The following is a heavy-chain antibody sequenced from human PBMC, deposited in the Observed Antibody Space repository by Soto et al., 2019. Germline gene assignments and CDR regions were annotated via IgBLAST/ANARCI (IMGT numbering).Heavy chain of an antibody. J-gene: IGHJ4*02. V-gene: IGHV4-59*12. CDR1: GDSIRSYY. D-gene: IGHD3-10*01. Sequence: SETLSLTCSVSGDSIRSYYWSWIRQPPGKGLEWIAYIYYSGGTNYNPSLKSRVTMSLDNAKNSLYLQMNSLRAEDTAVYYCARDDTSGSYMDYWGQGTLVTVSS. CDR3: ARDDTSGSYMDY. CDR2: IYYSGGT.